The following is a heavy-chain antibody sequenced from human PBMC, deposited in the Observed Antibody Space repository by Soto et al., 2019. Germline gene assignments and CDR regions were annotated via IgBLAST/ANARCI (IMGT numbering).Heavy chain of an antibody. V-gene: IGHV3-23*01. D-gene: IGHD2-15*01. J-gene: IGHJ6*02. Sequence: GWSLRLSCASSGFTFISYAMSWVRQAPGKGLEWVSAISGSGGSTYYADSVKGRFTISRDNSKNTLYLQMNSLRAEDTAVYYCAKDGPLQGGNPHYYYYYGMDVWGQGTTVTVSS. CDR3: AKDGPLQGGNPHYYYYYGMDV. CDR2: ISGSGGST. CDR1: GFTFISYA.